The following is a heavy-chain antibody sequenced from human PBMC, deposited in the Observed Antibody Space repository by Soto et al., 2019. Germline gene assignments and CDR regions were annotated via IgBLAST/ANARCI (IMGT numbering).Heavy chain of an antibody. Sequence: EVQLVESGGGLVQPGRSLTVSCEASGLTFDDYAMHWVRQHPGKGLEWVASISWSGGKIGYADSVRGRFTISRDNAKHSVHLQMDSLGAEDTAFYYCAKDRSAAYYDYIWGTYGLSDYCGQGILVTVSS. CDR3: AKDRSAAYYDYIWGTYGLSDY. J-gene: IGHJ4*02. CDR2: ISWSGGKI. CDR1: GLTFDDYA. V-gene: IGHV3-9*01. D-gene: IGHD3-16*02.